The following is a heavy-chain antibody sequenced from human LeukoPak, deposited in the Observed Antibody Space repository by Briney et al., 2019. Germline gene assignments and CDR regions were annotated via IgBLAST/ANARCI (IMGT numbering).Heavy chain of an antibody. Sequence: GGSLRLSCEASGMTFRRHWMSWIRKAPGKGLEWVAKKSKDGGGTGYVDSVKGRFTISRDNAKNSLYLQMNSLRAEDTAVYYCARSYCSGNDCYSDYYFDLWGRGTRVIVSS. CDR1: GMTFRRHW. J-gene: IGHJ2*01. CDR3: ARSYCSGNDCYSDYYFDL. V-gene: IGHV3-7*03. D-gene: IGHD2-15*01. CDR2: KSKDGGGT.